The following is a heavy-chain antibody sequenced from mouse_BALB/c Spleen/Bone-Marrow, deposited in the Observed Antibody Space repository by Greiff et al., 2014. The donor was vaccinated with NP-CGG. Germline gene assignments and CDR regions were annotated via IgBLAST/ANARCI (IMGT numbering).Heavy chain of an antibody. D-gene: IGHD1-1*01. CDR1: GFNIKDTY. Sequence: VQLQQSGAELVKPGASVKLSCTASGFNIKDTYMHWVKQRPEQGLEWIGRIDPANGNTKYDPKFQGKATITADTSSNTAYLQPSSLTSEDTAVYYCAPYYYGSSQFAYWGQGTLVTVSA. CDR3: APYYYGSSQFAY. V-gene: IGHV14-3*02. J-gene: IGHJ3*01. CDR2: IDPANGNT.